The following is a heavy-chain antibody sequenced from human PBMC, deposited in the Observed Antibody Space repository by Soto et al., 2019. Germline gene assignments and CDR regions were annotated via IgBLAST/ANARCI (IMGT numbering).Heavy chain of an antibody. CDR3: ARAFLSKFSAMDV. CDR1: GGSISSGDSY. CDR2: IYYTGSA. Sequence: QVQLQESGPGLVKPSQTLSLTCTVSGGSISSGDSYWAWIRQPPGKGLEWIGYIYYTGSAHYSPSLTSPVTISVDTSTNQFSLKVDAVTAADTAVYYCARAFLSKFSAMDVWGQGTAVTVSS. J-gene: IGHJ6*02. V-gene: IGHV4-30-4*01.